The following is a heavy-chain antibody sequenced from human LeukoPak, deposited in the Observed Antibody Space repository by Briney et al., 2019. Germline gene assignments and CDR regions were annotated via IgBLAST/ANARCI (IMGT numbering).Heavy chain of an antibody. CDR3: ARDRGTWSDDGFDY. V-gene: IGHV4-4*07. CDR1: AGSISSYY. J-gene: IGHJ4*02. CDR2: IYISGRT. Sequence: PSETLSLTCTVSAGSISSYYWSWIRQPAGKGLEWIGRIYISGRTKYNHSLKSGVTMSVDTSKTQFSLKLSSVTAADTAVYYCARDRGTWSDDGFDYWGQGTLVTVSS. D-gene: IGHD1-1*01.